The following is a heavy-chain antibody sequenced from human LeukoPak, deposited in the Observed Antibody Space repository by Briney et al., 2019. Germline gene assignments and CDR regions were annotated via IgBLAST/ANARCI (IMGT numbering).Heavy chain of an antibody. Sequence: ASVKVSCKASAYTFTSYGISWVRQAPGQGLEWMGWISGHNGNTNYAQKFQGRVTMTTDTSTSTAYMELRSLRSDDTAVYYCARDLYSRRMNYHGSGSYFAYWGQGTLVTVSS. CDR2: ISGHNGNT. CDR3: ARDLYSRRMNYHGSGSYFAY. V-gene: IGHV1-18*01. J-gene: IGHJ4*02. D-gene: IGHD3-10*01. CDR1: AYTFTSYG.